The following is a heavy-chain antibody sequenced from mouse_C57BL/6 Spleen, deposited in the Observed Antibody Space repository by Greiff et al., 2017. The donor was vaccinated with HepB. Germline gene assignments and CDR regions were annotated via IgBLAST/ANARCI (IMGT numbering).Heavy chain of an antibody. D-gene: IGHD1-1*01. CDR2: IDPANGNT. CDR3: ARRNYGSSYRYYFDY. V-gene: IGHV14-3*01. CDR1: GFNIKNTY. J-gene: IGHJ2*01. Sequence: EVQLQQSVAELVRPGASVKLSCTASGFNIKNTYMHWVKQRPEQGLEWIGRIDPANGNTKYAPKFQGKATITADTSSNTAYLQLSSLTSEDTAIYYCARRNYGSSYRYYFDYWGQGTTHTVSS.